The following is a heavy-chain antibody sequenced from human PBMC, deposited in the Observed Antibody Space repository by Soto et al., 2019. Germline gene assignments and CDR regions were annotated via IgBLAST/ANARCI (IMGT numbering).Heavy chain of an antibody. CDR3: ARAGFFGDSSGYYYTWLDY. V-gene: IGHV1-69*12. CDR2: IIPIFGTA. CDR1: GGTFSSYA. Sequence: QVQLVQSGAEVKKPGSSVKVSCKASGGTFSSYAISWVRQAPGQGLEWMGGIIPIFGTANYAQKFQGRVTITADESTSTAYMELSSLRSEDTAVYYCARAGFFGDSSGYYYTWLDYWGQGTLVTVSS. D-gene: IGHD3-22*01. J-gene: IGHJ4*02.